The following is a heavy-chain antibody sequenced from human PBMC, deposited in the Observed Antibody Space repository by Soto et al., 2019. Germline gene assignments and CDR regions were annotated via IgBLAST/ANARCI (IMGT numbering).Heavy chain of an antibody. V-gene: IGHV3-30-3*02. CDR3: AKQDVEESYSSSAPNDY. CDR1: GFTFGSYA. D-gene: IGHD6-6*01. CDR2: ISYDGSNK. Sequence: GGSLRLSCAAAGFTFGSYAMHWARQPPGKGLEWVAVISYDGSNKYYADSGKGRLTISRDNYKNTLYLQMNSLRAEDTAVYYCAKQDVEESYSSSAPNDYWGQGTLVTVSS. J-gene: IGHJ4*02.